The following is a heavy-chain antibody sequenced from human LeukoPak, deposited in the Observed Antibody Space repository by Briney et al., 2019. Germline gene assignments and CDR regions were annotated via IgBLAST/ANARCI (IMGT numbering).Heavy chain of an antibody. CDR3: ARENYHISGRFDY. CDR2: IIPIFGTA. Sequence: GASVKVSCKASGGTFSSYAISWVRQAPGQGLGWMGGIIPIFGTANYAQKFQGRVTITADESTSTAYMELSSLRSEDTAVYYCARENYHISGRFDYWGQGTLVTVSS. V-gene: IGHV1-69*13. D-gene: IGHD3-22*01. J-gene: IGHJ4*02. CDR1: GGTFSSYA.